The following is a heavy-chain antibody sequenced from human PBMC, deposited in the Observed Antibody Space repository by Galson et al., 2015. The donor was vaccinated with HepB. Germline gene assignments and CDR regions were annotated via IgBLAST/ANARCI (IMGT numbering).Heavy chain of an antibody. CDR1: GFTFSDYY. Sequence: SLRLSCAASGFTFSDYYMSWIRQAPGKGLEWVSYISSSSSYTNYADSVKGRFTISRDNAKSSLYLQMNSLRAEDTAVYYCARVFPSSQAFDYWGQGSLVTVSS. D-gene: IGHD6-6*01. J-gene: IGHJ4*02. CDR3: ARVFPSSQAFDY. V-gene: IGHV3-11*06. CDR2: ISSSSSYT.